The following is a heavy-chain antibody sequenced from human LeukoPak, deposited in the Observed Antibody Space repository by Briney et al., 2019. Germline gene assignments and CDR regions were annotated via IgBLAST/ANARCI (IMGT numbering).Heavy chain of an antibody. Sequence: GGSLRLSCAASGFTVSSNYMNWVHQAPGKGLEWVSVIYSGGSTYYADSVKGRFTISRDNSKNTLYLQMNSLRAEDTAVYYCARGFTSAHDAFDIWGQGTMVTVSS. CDR2: IYSGGST. J-gene: IGHJ3*02. CDR1: GFTVSSNY. V-gene: IGHV3-53*01. CDR3: ARGFTSAHDAFDI.